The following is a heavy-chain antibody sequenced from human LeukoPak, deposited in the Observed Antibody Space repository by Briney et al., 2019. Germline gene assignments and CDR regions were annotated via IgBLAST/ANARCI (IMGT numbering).Heavy chain of an antibody. V-gene: IGHV4-59*07. Sequence: PSDTLSLTCNVSGGSITSHYWNWIRQPPGKGLEWLGYIYYTGISKYHPSLKSRVSMSVDTAKNQFFLKVNSVTAADTAVCHCARSVDYFDNTGPHMMFDYWGQGSLVTVSS. CDR2: IYYTGIS. D-gene: IGHD3-22*01. J-gene: IGHJ4*02. CDR1: GGSITSHY. CDR3: ARSVDYFDNTGPHMMFDY.